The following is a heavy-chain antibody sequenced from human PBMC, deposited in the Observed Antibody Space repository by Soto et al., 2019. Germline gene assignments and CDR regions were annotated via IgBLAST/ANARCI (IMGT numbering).Heavy chain of an antibody. CDR2: IWYDGSEK. V-gene: IGHV3-33*07. J-gene: IGHJ5*02. Sequence: LRLSCAASGFSFNSYGMYWVRQAPGKGLEWVAVIWYDGSEKYYTASVQGRFTITRDNSKNTVYLQMDTLRDEDTAVYYCARRGAAAVTGNYHWFDPWGQGTLVTVSS. CDR3: ARRGAAAVTGNYHWFDP. CDR1: GFSFNSYG. D-gene: IGHD6-13*01.